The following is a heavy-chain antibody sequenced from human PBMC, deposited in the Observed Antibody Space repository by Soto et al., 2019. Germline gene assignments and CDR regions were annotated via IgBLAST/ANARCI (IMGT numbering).Heavy chain of an antibody. Sequence: GGSLRLSCAASGFTFSSYGMHWVRQAPGKGLEWVAVIWYDGSNKYYADSVKGRFTISRDNSKNTLYLQMNSLRAEDTAVYYCARSLLVVVAAADAFDIWGQGTMVTVSS. CDR1: GFTFSSYG. J-gene: IGHJ3*02. V-gene: IGHV3-33*01. CDR2: IWYDGSNK. CDR3: ARSLLVVVAAADAFDI. D-gene: IGHD2-15*01.